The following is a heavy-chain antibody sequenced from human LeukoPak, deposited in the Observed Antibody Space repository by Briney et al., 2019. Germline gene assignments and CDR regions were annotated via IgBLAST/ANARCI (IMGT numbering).Heavy chain of an antibody. CDR2: IIPILGIA. Sequence: GASVKVSCKASGYNFISYDISWVRQAPGQGLEWMGRIIPILGIANYAQKFQGRVTITADKSTSTAYMELSSLRSEDTAVYYCARCSPHTYYYDSSGYYLEGMDVWGQGTTVTVSS. V-gene: IGHV1-69*04. CDR1: GYNFISYD. CDR3: ARCSPHTYYYDSSGYYLEGMDV. J-gene: IGHJ6*02. D-gene: IGHD3-22*01.